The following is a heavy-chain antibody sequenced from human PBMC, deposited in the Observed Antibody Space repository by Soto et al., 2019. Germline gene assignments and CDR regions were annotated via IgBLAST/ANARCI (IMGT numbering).Heavy chain of an antibody. V-gene: IGHV4-31*03. D-gene: IGHD2-15*01. CDR3: ARAVMVVAATQDYYCGVDG. J-gene: IGHJ6*02. CDR2: IYYSGAT. CDR1: GGSISSGDYY. Sequence: QVHLQESGPGLVKPSQTLSLTCTVSGGSISSGDYYWNWIRQHPGKGLEWIGYIYYSGATYYNPSLQMRLTVAVTTSENQFSLKLSPVPAADTAVSYCARAVMVVAATQDYYCGVDGWGQGTTVTVSS.